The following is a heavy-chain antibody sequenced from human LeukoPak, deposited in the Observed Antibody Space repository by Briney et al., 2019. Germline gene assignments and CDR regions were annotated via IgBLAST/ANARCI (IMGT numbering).Heavy chain of an antibody. J-gene: IGHJ4*02. CDR3: ARVRAVVPAARFDY. Sequence: ASVKVSCKASGYTFTSYGISWVRQAPGQGLEWMGWINPNSGGTNYAQKFQGRVTMTRDTSISTAYMELSRLRSDDTAVYYCARVRAVVPAARFDYWGQGTLVTVSS. CDR1: GYTFTSYG. V-gene: IGHV1-2*02. CDR2: INPNSGGT. D-gene: IGHD2-2*01.